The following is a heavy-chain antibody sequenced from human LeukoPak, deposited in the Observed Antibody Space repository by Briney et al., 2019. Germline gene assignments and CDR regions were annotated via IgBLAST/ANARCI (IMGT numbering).Heavy chain of an antibody. CDR3: ARQFDP. J-gene: IGHJ5*02. CDR2: IYSSGST. Sequence: PGKGLEWIGHIYSSGSTNSNPSLKSRLTISLDTSKNQFSLRLSSVTAADTAVYYCARQFDPWGQGILVTVSS. V-gene: IGHV4-59*08.